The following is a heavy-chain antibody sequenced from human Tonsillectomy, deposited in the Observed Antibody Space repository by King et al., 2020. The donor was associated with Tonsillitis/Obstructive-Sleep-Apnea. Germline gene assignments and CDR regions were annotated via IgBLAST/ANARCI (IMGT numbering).Heavy chain of an antibody. CDR3: ARGNYDSAAFDI. J-gene: IGHJ3*02. Sequence: TLKESGPTLVKPTQTLTLTCTFSGFSLSTGWVGVGWIRQPPGKALEWLALIYWDDDKRYSPSLKSRLTITKYTSKNQVVLTMTNMDPVDTATYYCARGNYDSAAFDIWGQGTMVTVSS. D-gene: IGHD3-3*01. V-gene: IGHV2-5*02. CDR2: IYWDDDK. CDR1: GFSLSTGWVG.